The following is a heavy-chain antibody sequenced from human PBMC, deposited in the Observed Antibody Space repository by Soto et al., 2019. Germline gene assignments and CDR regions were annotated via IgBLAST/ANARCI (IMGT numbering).Heavy chain of an antibody. CDR2: ITHDASNK. CDR3: ARHYDFWSGYLPRPDYYYYGMDV. Sequence: PGGSLRLSCAASGFTFSTYGVHCVVGDPGKGLEWVELITHDASNKYHADSVTGRFTISRDNSKKTLYLELNSLRSEDTAVYYCARHYDFWSGYLPRPDYYYYGMDVWGQGTTVTVSS. J-gene: IGHJ6*02. CDR1: GFTFSTYG. V-gene: IGHV3-30*03. D-gene: IGHD3-3*01.